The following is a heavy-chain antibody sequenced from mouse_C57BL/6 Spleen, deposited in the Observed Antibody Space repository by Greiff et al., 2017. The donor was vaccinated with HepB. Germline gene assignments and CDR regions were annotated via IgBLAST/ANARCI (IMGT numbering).Heavy chain of an antibody. CDR3: ARKGNYYGSSYWYFDV. Sequence: VQLQQPGAELVRPGTSVKLSCKASGYTFTSYWMHWVKQRPGQGLEWIGVIDPSDSYTNYNQKFKGKATLTVYTSSSTAYRQLSSLTSEDSAVYYCARKGNYYGSSYWYFDVWGTGTTVTVSS. D-gene: IGHD1-1*01. CDR1: GYTFTSYW. J-gene: IGHJ1*03. CDR2: IDPSDSYT. V-gene: IGHV1-59*01.